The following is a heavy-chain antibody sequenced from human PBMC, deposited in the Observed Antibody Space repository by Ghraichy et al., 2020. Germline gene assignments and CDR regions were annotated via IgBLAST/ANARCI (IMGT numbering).Heavy chain of an antibody. Sequence: SETLSLTCAVYGGSFSGYYWSWIRQPPGKGLEWIGEINHSGSTNYNPSLKSRVTISVDTSKNQFSLKLSSVTAADTAVYYCARGRTGLYYYDSSGYPYWGQGTLVTVSS. CDR2: INHSGST. D-gene: IGHD3-22*01. V-gene: IGHV4-34*01. CDR3: ARGRTGLYYYDSSGYPY. J-gene: IGHJ4*02. CDR1: GGSFSGYY.